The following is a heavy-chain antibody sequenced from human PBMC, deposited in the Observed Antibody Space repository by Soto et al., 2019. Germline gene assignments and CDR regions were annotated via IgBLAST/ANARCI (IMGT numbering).Heavy chain of an antibody. V-gene: IGHV3-74*01. D-gene: IGHD2-8*01. Sequence: EVQLVESGGGLVQPGGSLRLSCAASGFTSSNYWMHWVRQAPGKGLVWVSRIDRDGSSTNYADSVKGRFTISRDNAKNTLSLHMNSLRPEDPAVYYCTRGVFFDYLGQGTLVTVSS. CDR3: TRGVFFDY. CDR1: GFTSSNYW. J-gene: IGHJ4*02. CDR2: IDRDGSST.